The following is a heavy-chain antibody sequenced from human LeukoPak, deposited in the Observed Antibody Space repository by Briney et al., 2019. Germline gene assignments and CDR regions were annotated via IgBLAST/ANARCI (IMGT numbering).Heavy chain of an antibody. Sequence: SQTLSLTCAVSGGSISSGGYSWSWIRQPPGKGLEWIGYIYHSGSTYYNPSLKSRVNISVDRSKKQFSLKLNSVTAADRAVYYCARPKEDTAMPGFDYWGQGTLVTVSS. CDR1: GGSISSGGYS. CDR3: ARPKEDTAMPGFDY. CDR2: IYHSGST. V-gene: IGHV4-30-2*01. J-gene: IGHJ4*02. D-gene: IGHD5-18*01.